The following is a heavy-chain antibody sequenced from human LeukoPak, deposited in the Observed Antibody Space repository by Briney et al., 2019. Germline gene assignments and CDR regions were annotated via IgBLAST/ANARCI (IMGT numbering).Heavy chain of an antibody. CDR3: VRENHGSFDY. J-gene: IGHJ4*02. CDR1: GFSFSSYY. D-gene: IGHD1-14*01. CDR2: ISSSSTYI. Sequence: GGSLRLSRAASGFSFSSYYVNWVRQAPGKGLEWVSCISSSSTYIYYADSVRGRFAISRDNAKNSLYLQMNSLRAEDTAVYYCVRENHGSFDYWGQGSLVTVSS. V-gene: IGHV3-21*01.